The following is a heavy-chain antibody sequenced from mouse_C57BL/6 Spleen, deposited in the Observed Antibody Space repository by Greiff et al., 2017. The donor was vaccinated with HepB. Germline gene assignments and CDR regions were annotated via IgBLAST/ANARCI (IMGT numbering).Heavy chain of an antibody. CDR2: INPGSGGT. V-gene: IGHV1-54*01. CDR1: GYAFTNYL. Sequence: QVQLQQSGAELVRPGTSVKVSCKASGYAFTNYLIEWVKQRPGQGLEWIGVINPGSGGTNYNEKFKGKATLTADKSSSTAYMQLGSLTSEDSAVYFCARDLIHWGQGTSVTVSS. J-gene: IGHJ4*01. CDR3: ARDLIH.